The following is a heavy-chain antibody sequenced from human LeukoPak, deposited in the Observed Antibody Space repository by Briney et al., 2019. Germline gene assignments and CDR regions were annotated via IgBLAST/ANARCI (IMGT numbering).Heavy chain of an antibody. Sequence: PGGSLRLSCAASGFTFSSYWMSWVRQAPGKGLEWVANIKQDGSEKYYVDSVKGRFTISRDNAKDSLYLQMNSLRAEDTAVYYCARVRDCTNGVCYPWYFDYWGQGTLVTVSS. CDR1: GFTFSSYW. CDR3: ARVRDCTNGVCYPWYFDY. D-gene: IGHD2-8*01. J-gene: IGHJ4*02. V-gene: IGHV3-7*01. CDR2: IKQDGSEK.